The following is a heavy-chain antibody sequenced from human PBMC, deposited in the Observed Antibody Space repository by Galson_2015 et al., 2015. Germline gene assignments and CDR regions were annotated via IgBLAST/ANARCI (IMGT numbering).Heavy chain of an antibody. CDR1: GFIFSSYA. CDR2: ISGGGGRT. D-gene: IGHD3-10*01. J-gene: IGHJ4*02. Sequence: SLRLSCAASGFIFSSYAMHWVRQAPGKGLEWVSAISGGGGRTYYADSVKGRFTISRDDSKNTLYLQMNSLRAEDTAVYYCAKDTGAGAWPQLAYWAQGPLDTVSS. CDR3: AKDTGAGAWPQLAY. V-gene: IGHV3-23*01.